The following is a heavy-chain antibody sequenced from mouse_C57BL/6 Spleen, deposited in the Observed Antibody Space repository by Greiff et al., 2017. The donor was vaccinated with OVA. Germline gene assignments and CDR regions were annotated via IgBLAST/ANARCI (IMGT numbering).Heavy chain of an antibody. D-gene: IGHD4-1*01. V-gene: IGHV5-9-1*02. Sequence: EVKLVESGEGLVKPGGSLKLSCAASGFTFSSYAMSWVRQTPEKRLEWVAYISSGGDYIYYADTVKGRFTISRDNARNTLYLQMSSLKSEDTAMYYCTREELGRGYFDYWGQGTTLTVSS. J-gene: IGHJ2*01. CDR1: GFTFSSYA. CDR2: ISSGGDYI. CDR3: TREELGRGYFDY.